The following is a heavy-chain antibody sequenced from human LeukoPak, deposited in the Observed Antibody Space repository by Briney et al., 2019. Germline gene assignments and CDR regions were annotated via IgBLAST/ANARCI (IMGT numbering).Heavy chain of an antibody. CDR1: GYRFTSYC. V-gene: IGHV5-51*01. Sequence: GESLKISFKVSGYRFTSYCIGWVRQMPGKGLEWMGIIYPGDSGPTYSPSFQGQVTISVDKSTNTAYLQWSSLQASDTAMYYCGMSGDRVPLQDDVFDVWGQGTMVTVST. D-gene: IGHD1-26*01. J-gene: IGHJ3*01. CDR3: GMSGDRVPLQDDVFDV. CDR2: IYPGDSGP.